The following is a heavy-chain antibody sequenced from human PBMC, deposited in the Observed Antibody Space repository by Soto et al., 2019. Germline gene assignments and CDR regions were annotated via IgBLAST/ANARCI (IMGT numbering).Heavy chain of an antibody. CDR2: ISANNGNT. D-gene: IGHD2-15*01. V-gene: IGHV1-18*01. CDR1: GYTFTSYG. J-gene: IGHJ4*02. Sequence: QVQLVQSGAEVKKPGASVKVSCKASGYTFTSYGISWVRQAPGQGLEWMGWISANNGNTNYAQKLRGRVTMTASTATSPAYMELRRLRADGTAVYYCARDRGSYALDCWGQGTLVTVS. CDR3: ARDRGSYALDC.